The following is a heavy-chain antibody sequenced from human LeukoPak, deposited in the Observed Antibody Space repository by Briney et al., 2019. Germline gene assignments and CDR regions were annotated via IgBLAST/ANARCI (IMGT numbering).Heavy chain of an antibody. V-gene: IGHV1-69*04. D-gene: IGHD2-2*01. J-gene: IGHJ5*02. CDR2: IIAIFGIA. CDR1: GGTFSSYA. CDR3: ARVPIVVVPAATDNWFDP. Sequence: SVKVSCKASGGTFSSYAISWVRQAPGQGLEWMGRIIAIFGIANYAQKFQGRVTITADKSTSTAYMELSSLRSEDTAVYYCARVPIVVVPAATDNWFDPWGQGTLVTVSS.